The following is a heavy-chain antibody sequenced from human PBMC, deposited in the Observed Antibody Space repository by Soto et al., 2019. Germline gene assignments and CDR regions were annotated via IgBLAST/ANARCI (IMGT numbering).Heavy chain of an antibody. Sequence: PGGSLRLSCIASGFTFSTYAMNWVRQAPGKGLEWVSAILHSGDSTYYADPVKGRFTISRDNSKNTLYLQMNSLRAEDTAVYFCAKAVEMATTYCTYDYWGQGTLVTVSS. J-gene: IGHJ4*02. D-gene: IGHD2-8*01. CDR1: GFTFSTYA. CDR3: AKAVEMATTYCTYDY. CDR2: ILHSGDST. V-gene: IGHV3-23*01.